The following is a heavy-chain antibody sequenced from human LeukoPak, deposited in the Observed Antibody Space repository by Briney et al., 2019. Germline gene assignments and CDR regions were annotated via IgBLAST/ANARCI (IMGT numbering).Heavy chain of an antibody. CDR1: GYPVTSYG. Sequence: APVKVSCKPSGYPVTSYGISCVRQAPGQGLEGMGVIRAYNGNTNYAQKLQGSVTMTTDTSTSTAYMELRSLRSDDTAVYYCARDRSTITYMDVWGQGTTVTVSS. V-gene: IGHV1-18*01. CDR3: ARDRSTITYMDV. J-gene: IGHJ6*02. D-gene: IGHD2/OR15-2a*01. CDR2: IRAYNGNT.